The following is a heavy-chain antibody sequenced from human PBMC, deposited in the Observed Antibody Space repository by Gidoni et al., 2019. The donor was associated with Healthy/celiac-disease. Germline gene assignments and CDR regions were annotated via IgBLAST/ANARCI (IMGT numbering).Heavy chain of an antibody. J-gene: IGHJ4*02. D-gene: IGHD1-26*01. V-gene: IGHV4-39*01. CDR3: ARVVGATAGFDY. CDR2: IYYSGST. Sequence: QLQLQESGPGLVKPSETLSLTCTVSGGSISSSSYYWGWIRQPPGKGLEWIGSIYYSGSTYYNPSLKSRVTISVDTSKNQFSLKLSSVTAADTAVYYCARVVGATAGFDYWGQGTLVTVSS. CDR1: GGSISSSSYY.